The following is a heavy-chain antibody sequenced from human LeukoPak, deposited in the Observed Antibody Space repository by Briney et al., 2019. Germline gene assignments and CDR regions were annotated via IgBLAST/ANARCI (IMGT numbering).Heavy chain of an antibody. CDR3: ASERGYRYGPHFDY. D-gene: IGHD5-18*01. V-gene: IGHV3-21*01. J-gene: IGHJ4*02. CDR2: ISSSSSYI. CDR1: GFTFSSYS. Sequence: GGSLRLSCAASGFTFSSYSMNWVRQAPGKGLEWVSSISSSSSYIYYADSVKGRFTISRDNAKNSLYLQMNSLRAEDTAVYYCASERGYRYGPHFDYWGQGTLVTVSS.